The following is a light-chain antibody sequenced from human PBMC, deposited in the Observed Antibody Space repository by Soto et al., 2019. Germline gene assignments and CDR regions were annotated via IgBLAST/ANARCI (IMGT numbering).Light chain of an antibody. CDR1: SSNIGSNY. V-gene: IGLV1-47*01. CDR3: AAWDDSLSGREV. CDR2: RNN. Sequence: QSVLTQPPSASGTPGQRVTISCSGSSSNIGSNYVYWYQQLPGTAPKLLIYRNNQRPSGVPDRFSGSKSGTSASLAISGLRSEDEADYHCAAWDDSLSGREVFGTGTKVTVL. J-gene: IGLJ1*01.